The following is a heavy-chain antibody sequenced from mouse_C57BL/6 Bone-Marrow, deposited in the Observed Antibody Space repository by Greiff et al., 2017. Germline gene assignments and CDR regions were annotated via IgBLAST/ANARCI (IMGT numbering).Heavy chain of an antibody. D-gene: IGHD1-1*01. CDR3: ARGDSSPFAY. V-gene: IGHV1-19*01. J-gene: IGHJ3*01. CDR1: GYTFTDYY. Sequence: EVQGVESGPVLVKPGASVKMSCKASGYTFTDYYMNWVKQSHGKSLEWIGVINPYNGGTSYNQKFKGKATLTVDKSSSTAYMELNSLTSEDSAVYYCARGDSSPFAYWGQGTLVTVSA. CDR2: INPYNGGT.